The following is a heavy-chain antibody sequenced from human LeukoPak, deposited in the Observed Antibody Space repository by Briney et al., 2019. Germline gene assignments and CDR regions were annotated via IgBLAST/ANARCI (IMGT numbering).Heavy chain of an antibody. D-gene: IGHD4-17*01. V-gene: IGHV4-31*11. CDR2: IYYNGST. CDR1: GGSIYSNSFY. J-gene: IGHJ3*02. Sequence: SETLSLTCAVSGGSIYSNSFYWGWIRQHPGKGLEWIGYIYYNGSTYYNPSLKSRVTISVDTSKNHLSLKLSSVTAADTAVYYCARDDYGDYHADAFDIWGQGTMVTVSS. CDR3: ARDDYGDYHADAFDI.